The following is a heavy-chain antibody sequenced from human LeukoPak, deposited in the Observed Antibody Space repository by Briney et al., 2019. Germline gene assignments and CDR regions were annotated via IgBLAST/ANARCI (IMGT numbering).Heavy chain of an antibody. CDR3: ARGLVYDILTGDLDY. Sequence: GGSLRLSCAASGFTFSSYGMHWVRQAPGMGLEWVALISYDGSYKYYADSVKGRFTISRDNSKNTLYLQMNSLRAEDTAVYYCARGLVYDILTGDLDYWGQGTLVTVSS. CDR1: GFTFSSYG. D-gene: IGHD3-9*01. CDR2: ISYDGSYK. V-gene: IGHV3-30*03. J-gene: IGHJ4*02.